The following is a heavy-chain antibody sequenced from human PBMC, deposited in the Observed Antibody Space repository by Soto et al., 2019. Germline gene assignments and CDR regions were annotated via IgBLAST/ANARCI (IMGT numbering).Heavy chain of an antibody. Sequence: PSQTLSLTCAITGDSVSSNSAGWSWVRQSPSRGLESLGRTYYRSKWYYEYAVSVRRRITINPDTSKNQYSLQLNSVTPEDTAVYFCARGEQYSGRIFDYWGQVTLVTVSS. J-gene: IGHJ4*01. CDR1: GDSVSSNSAG. V-gene: IGHV6-1*01. CDR3: ARGEQYSGRIFDY. CDR2: TYYRSKWYY. D-gene: IGHD1-26*01.